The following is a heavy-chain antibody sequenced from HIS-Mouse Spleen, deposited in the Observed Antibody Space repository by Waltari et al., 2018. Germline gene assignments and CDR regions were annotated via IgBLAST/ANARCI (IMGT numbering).Heavy chain of an antibody. D-gene: IGHD2-15*01. V-gene: IGHV4-39*07. Sequence: QLQLQESGPGLVKPSETLSLTCTVPGGSLSSSSYYWGWIRQPPGKGLEWIGRIYYSGSTYYNPSLKSRVTISVDTSKNQFSLKLSSVTAADTAVYYCARDGPYCSGGSCYGNWGQGTLVTVSS. CDR3: ARDGPYCSGGSCYGN. J-gene: IGHJ4*02. CDR1: GGSLSSSSYY. CDR2: IYYSGST.